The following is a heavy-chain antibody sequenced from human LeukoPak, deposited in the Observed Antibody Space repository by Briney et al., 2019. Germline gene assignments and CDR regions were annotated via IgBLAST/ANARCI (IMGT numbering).Heavy chain of an antibody. V-gene: IGHV4-34*01. CDR2: IYHSGST. Sequence: PSETLSLTCAVYGGSFSGYYWNYIRQPPGKGLEWIGSIYHSGSTYYNPSLKSRVTISVDTSKNQFSLKLSSVTAADTAVYYCARDSVVVVAATPVWFDPWGQGTLVTVSS. CDR1: GGSFSGYY. D-gene: IGHD2-15*01. CDR3: ARDSVVVVAATPVWFDP. J-gene: IGHJ5*02.